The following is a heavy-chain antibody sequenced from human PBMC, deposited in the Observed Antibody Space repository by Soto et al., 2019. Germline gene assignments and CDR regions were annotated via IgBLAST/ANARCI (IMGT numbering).Heavy chain of an antibody. CDR2: ISSSSSYI. J-gene: IGHJ6*02. D-gene: IGHD2-2*01. V-gene: IGHV3-21*01. CDR3: ARESLSAYQLLRNNRFYYYYYGMDV. Sequence: EVQLVESGGGLVKPGGSLRLSCAASGFTFSSYSMNWVRQAPGKGLEWVSSISSSSSYIYYADSVKGRFTISRDNAKNSLYLQMNSLRAEDTAVYYCARESLSAYQLLRNNRFYYYYYGMDVWGQGTTVTVSS. CDR1: GFTFSSYS.